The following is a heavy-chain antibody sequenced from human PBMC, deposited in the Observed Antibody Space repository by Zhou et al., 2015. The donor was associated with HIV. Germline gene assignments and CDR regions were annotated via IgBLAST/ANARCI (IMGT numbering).Heavy chain of an antibody. Sequence: QVQLVQSGAEVKEPGASVKVSCKASGYTFTNDGISWVRQAPGQGLEWMGWISTYTGDTDYAQKFQGRVTMTTDTSTTTAYMEVRSLRSDDTAVYYCAKDIRGLVAAPHDWGQGTLVTVSS. CDR3: AKDIRGLVAAPHD. CDR1: GYTFTNDG. CDR2: ISTYTGDT. V-gene: IGHV1-18*01. J-gene: IGHJ4*02. D-gene: IGHD1-26*01.